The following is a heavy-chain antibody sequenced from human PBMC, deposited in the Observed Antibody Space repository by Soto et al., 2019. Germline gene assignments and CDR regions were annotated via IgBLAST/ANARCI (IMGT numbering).Heavy chain of an antibody. CDR3: ARRGGDIVSYYYGMDV. CDR1: GGTFSSYA. D-gene: IGHD2-15*01. Sequence: SVKVSCKTSGGTFSSYAINWVRQAPGQGLEWMGGIIPIFGTANYAQKFQGRITITADKSTNTAYMELRSLRSDDTAVYYCARRGGDIVSYYYGMDVWGQGTTVTVSS. V-gene: IGHV1-69*06. CDR2: IIPIFGTA. J-gene: IGHJ6*02.